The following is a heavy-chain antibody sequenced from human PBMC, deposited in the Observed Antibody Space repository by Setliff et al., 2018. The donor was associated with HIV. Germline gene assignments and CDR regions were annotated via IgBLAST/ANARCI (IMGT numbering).Heavy chain of an antibody. D-gene: IGHD3-22*01. J-gene: IGHJ4*02. CDR3: AKGTNYYDTSGYNYY. CDR1: GFTFSNYA. V-gene: IGHV3-23*01. CDR2: ITGIGGGT. Sequence: GGSLRLSCVASGFTFSNYAMSWVRQAPGKGLEWVSGITGIGGGTYYADSVKGRFTISRDNSKNTLYLQMNSLSAEDTAVFYCAKGTNYYDTSGYNYYWGQGTLVTVSS.